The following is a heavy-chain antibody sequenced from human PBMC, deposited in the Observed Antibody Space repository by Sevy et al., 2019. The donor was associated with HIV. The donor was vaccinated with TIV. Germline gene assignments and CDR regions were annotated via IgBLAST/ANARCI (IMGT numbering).Heavy chain of an antibody. CDR2: IGVYNGNS. J-gene: IGHJ4*02. V-gene: IGHV1-18*01. CDR3: ARVPTYYFGSGTYFDY. Sequence: ASVKVSCKASGYTFSSNDIAWVRQAPGQGLQWMGWIGVYNGNSNYAQNLRDRVTMTTDTSTSTAYMELKSLRSDDTAVYYCARVPTYYFGSGTYFDYWGQGTLVTVSS. CDR1: GYTFSSND. D-gene: IGHD3-10*01.